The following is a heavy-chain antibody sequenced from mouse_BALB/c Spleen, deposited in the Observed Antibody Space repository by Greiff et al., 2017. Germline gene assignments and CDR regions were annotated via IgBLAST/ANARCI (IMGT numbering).Heavy chain of an antibody. CDR3: ARRRDYAMDY. CDR1: GFTFSSYY. V-gene: IGHV5-6-2*01. J-gene: IGHJ4*01. Sequence: EVKLVESGGGLVKLGGSLKLSCAASGFTFSSYYMSWVRQTPEKRLELVAAINSNGGSTYYPDTVKGRFTISRDNAKNTLYLQMSSLKSEDTALYYCARRRDYAMDYWGQGTSVTVSS. CDR2: INSNGGST.